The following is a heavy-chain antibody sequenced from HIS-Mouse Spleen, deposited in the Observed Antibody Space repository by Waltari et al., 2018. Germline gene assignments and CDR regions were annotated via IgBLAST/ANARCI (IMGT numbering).Heavy chain of an antibody. Sequence: QVQLQQWGAGLLKPSETLSLTCAVYGGSFIGYYWSWIRQPHGKGLEWIGEINHSGSTNYNPSLKSRVTISVDTSKNQFSLKLSSVTAADTAVYYCASLGDIVGATSGAEYFQHWGQGTLVTVSS. J-gene: IGHJ1*01. CDR3: ASLGDIVGATSGAEYFQH. V-gene: IGHV4-34*01. CDR2: INHSGST. D-gene: IGHD1-26*01. CDR1: GGSFIGYY.